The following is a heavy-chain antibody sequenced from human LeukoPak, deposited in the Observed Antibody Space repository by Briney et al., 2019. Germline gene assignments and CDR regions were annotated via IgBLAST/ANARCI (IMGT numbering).Heavy chain of an antibody. CDR3: ARSTRLFRQYDY. CDR2: INSDGSST. V-gene: IGHV3-74*01. J-gene: IGHJ4*02. D-gene: IGHD3-22*01. Sequence: PGGSLRLSCAASGFTFSSYWMHWVRQAPVKGLVWVSRINSDGSSTSYADSVKGRLTISRDNAKNTLYLQMNSLRAEDTAVYYCARSTRLFRQYDYWGQGTLVTVSS. CDR1: GFTFSSYW.